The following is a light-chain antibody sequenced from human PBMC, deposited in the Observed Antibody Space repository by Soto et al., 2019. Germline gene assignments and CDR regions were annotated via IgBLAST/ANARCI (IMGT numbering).Light chain of an antibody. Sequence: QSVLTQPRSVSGSPGQSVAISCTGTSSDIGGYNYVSWFQQHPGKAPKLRVYDVSKWPSGVPDGFSGSKSGNTASLTISGLQAEDEADYYCCSYAGTYTYVFGTGTKVTVL. J-gene: IGLJ1*01. CDR2: DVS. CDR3: CSYAGTYTYV. CDR1: SSDIGGYNY. V-gene: IGLV2-11*01.